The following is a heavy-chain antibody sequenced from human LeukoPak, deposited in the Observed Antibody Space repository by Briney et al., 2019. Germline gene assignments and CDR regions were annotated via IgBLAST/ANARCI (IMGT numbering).Heavy chain of an antibody. CDR3: ARAPYDSSGYYYQYYFDY. V-gene: IGHV4-39*01. Sequence: SETLSLTCTVSGGSISSSSYYWGWIRQPPGKGLEWIGNIYYSGSTYYNPSLKSRVTISVDTSKNQFSLKLSSVTAADTGVYYCARAPYDSSGYYYQYYFDYWGKGALVTVSS. CDR2: IYYSGST. J-gene: IGHJ4*02. D-gene: IGHD3-22*01. CDR1: GGSISSSSYY.